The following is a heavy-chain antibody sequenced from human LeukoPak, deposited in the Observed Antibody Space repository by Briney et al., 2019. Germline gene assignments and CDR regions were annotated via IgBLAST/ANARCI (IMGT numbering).Heavy chain of an antibody. CDR1: GFSFSSYE. V-gene: IGHV3-48*03. J-gene: IGHJ4*02. Sequence: PGGSLRLSCAASGFSFSSYEMNWVRQAPGKGLEWVSYIGSSGSTVYYADSVKGRFTISRDNAKNSLYLQMNSLRAEDTAVYYCARDRFEGAFDYWGQGTLVTVSS. CDR3: ARDRFEGAFDY. D-gene: IGHD3-3*01. CDR2: IGSSGSTV.